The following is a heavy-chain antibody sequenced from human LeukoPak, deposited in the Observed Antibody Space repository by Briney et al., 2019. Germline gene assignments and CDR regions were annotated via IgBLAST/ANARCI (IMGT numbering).Heavy chain of an antibody. CDR3: AKERIAVAGGYLDY. CDR1: GFTFSSYG. J-gene: IGHJ4*02. CDR2: ISYDGSNK. D-gene: IGHD6-19*01. Sequence: GGSLRLSCAASGFTFSSYGMHWVRQAPGKGLEWVAVISYDGSNKYYADSVKGRFTISRDNPKNTLYLQMNSLRAEDTAVYYCAKERIAVAGGYLDYWGQGTLVTVSS. V-gene: IGHV3-30*18.